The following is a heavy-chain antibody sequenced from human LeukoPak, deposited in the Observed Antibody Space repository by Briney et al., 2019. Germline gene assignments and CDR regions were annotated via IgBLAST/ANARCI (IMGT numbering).Heavy chain of an antibody. CDR1: GGSITSSGFY. Sequence: SETQSLTRTVSGGSITSSGFYWGWIRQPPGKGLEWIGSIYYTGNSYYKPSLKSRLTISLDTSRNQFSLKLSSVTAADTAVYYCARNYYDSSGYYIDQFYFDYWGQGTLVTVSS. V-gene: IGHV4-39*07. D-gene: IGHD3-22*01. J-gene: IGHJ4*02. CDR2: IYYTGNS. CDR3: ARNYYDSSGYYIDQFYFDY.